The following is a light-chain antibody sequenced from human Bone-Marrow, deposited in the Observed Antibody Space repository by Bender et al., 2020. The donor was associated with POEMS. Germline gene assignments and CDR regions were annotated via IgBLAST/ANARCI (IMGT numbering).Light chain of an antibody. CDR3: CSYVSNKWV. Sequence: QSALTQPASVSGSPGQSITISCTGTSSDVGSYNLVSWYQQHPGKAPKLMIYEGSKRPSGVSNRFSGSKSGNTASLTISGLQPEDEADYSCCCSYVSNKWVFGGGTKLTVL. J-gene: IGLJ3*02. CDR1: SSDVGSYNL. CDR2: EGS. V-gene: IGLV2-23*01.